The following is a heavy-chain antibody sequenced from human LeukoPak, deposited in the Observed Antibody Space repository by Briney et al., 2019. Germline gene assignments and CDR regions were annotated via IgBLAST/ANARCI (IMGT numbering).Heavy chain of an antibody. D-gene: IGHD2-15*01. J-gene: IGHJ2*01. Sequence: GGSLRLSCAASRFTFSSYSMNWVRQAPGKGLEWVSAISGSGGSTYYADSVKGRFTISRDNSKNTLYLQMNSLRAEDTAVYYCAKDKYCSGGSCYLYWYFDLWGRGTLVTVSS. CDR2: ISGSGGST. CDR3: AKDKYCSGGSCYLYWYFDL. CDR1: RFTFSSYS. V-gene: IGHV3-23*01.